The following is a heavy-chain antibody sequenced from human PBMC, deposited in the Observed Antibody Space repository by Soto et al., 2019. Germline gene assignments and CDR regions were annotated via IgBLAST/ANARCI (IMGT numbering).Heavy chain of an antibody. CDR2: INPADSDT. D-gene: IGHD3-22*01. CDR3: VRPDSTGYYNH. CDR1: GYSFTNYW. Sequence: GESLKISCKASGYSFTNYWIGWVRQMPGKGLEWMGIINPADSDTRYSPSFQGQVTVSVDKSISTAYLQRGSLKASDTAMYYCVRPDSTGYYNHWGQGTSVTVSS. J-gene: IGHJ5*02. V-gene: IGHV5-51*01.